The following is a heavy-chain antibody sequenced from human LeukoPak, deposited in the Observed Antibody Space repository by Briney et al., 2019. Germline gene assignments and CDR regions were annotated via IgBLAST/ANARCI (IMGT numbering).Heavy chain of an antibody. Sequence: QSGGSLRLSCAASGFTFSSYGMSCVRQAPGKGPEWVTGISGSGGGTFYADSVKGRFTISRDNSKNTLYLQMNSLRAEDTAVYYCAKVISGYSYQPFDYWGQGTLVTVSS. CDR1: GFTFSSYG. CDR2: ISGSGGGT. CDR3: AKVISGYSYQPFDY. V-gene: IGHV3-23*01. D-gene: IGHD3-22*01. J-gene: IGHJ4*02.